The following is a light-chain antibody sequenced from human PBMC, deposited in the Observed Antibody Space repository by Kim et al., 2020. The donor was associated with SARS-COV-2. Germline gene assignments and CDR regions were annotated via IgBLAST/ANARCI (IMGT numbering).Light chain of an antibody. Sequence: QSALTQPASVSGSPGQSITISCTGTSSDVGSYNLVSWYQQHPGKAPKLMIYEVSKRPSGVSNRFSGSKSGNTAPLTISGLQAEDEADYYCCSYVV. CDR3: CSYVV. CDR1: SSDVGSYNL. V-gene: IGLV2-23*02. CDR2: EVS. J-gene: IGLJ2*01.